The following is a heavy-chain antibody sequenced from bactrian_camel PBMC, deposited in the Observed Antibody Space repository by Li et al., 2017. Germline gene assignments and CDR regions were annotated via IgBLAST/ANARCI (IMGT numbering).Heavy chain of an antibody. CDR1: GYAYSPTYC. V-gene: IGHV3S26*01. D-gene: IGHD4*01. J-gene: IGHJ4*01. CDR2: IDRYGST. CDR3: ATDRNSWYCRAKRDFEN. Sequence: HVQLVVSGGGSVQAGGSLRLSCAASGYAYSPTYCMAWFRQAPGKEREAVAVIDRYGSTSYADSVKGRFTISKDNAKNALYLQMNSLKPEDTAMYYYATDRNSWYCRAKRDFENWGQGTQVTVS.